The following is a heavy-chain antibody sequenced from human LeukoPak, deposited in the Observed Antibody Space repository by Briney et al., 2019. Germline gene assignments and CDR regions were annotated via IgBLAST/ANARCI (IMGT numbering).Heavy chain of an antibody. D-gene: IGHD3-10*01. Sequence: SETLSLTCAVYGGSFSGYYWSWIRQPPGKGLEWIGEINHSGSTNYDPSLKSRVTISVDTSKNQFSLKLSSVTAADTAVYYCARVRITMVRGVIIKVLRGGMDVWGQGTTVTVSS. J-gene: IGHJ6*02. CDR3: ARVRITMVRGVIIKVLRGGMDV. CDR2: INHSGST. V-gene: IGHV4-34*01. CDR1: GGSFSGYY.